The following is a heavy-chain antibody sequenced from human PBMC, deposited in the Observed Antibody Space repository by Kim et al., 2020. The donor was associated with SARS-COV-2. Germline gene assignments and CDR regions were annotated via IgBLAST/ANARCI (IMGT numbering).Heavy chain of an antibody. CDR3: ATIVVVPAVRTSVYYYYGMDV. V-gene: IGHV1-8*01. J-gene: IGHJ6*04. D-gene: IGHD2-2*01. CDR2: MNPNSGNT. CDR1: GYTFTSYD. Sequence: ASVEVSCKASGYTFTSYDINWVRQATGQGLEWMGWMNPNSGNTGYAQKFQGRVTMTRNTSISTAYMELSSLRSDDTAVYYCATIVVVPAVRTSVYYYYGMDVWGEGTTVTVPS.